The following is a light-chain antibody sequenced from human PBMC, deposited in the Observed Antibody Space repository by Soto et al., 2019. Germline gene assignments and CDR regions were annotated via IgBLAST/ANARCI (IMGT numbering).Light chain of an antibody. Sequence: QSVLTQPASVSGSPGQSITISCTGTSSDVGGYNYVSWYQQHPGKAPKLMIYEVSNRPSGVSNRFSGSKSGNTASLTISGLQAEDEADYYCSSYTISSTLEVLGGGTKLTVL. CDR1: SSDVGGYNY. V-gene: IGLV2-14*01. CDR2: EVS. J-gene: IGLJ2*01. CDR3: SSYTISSTLEV.